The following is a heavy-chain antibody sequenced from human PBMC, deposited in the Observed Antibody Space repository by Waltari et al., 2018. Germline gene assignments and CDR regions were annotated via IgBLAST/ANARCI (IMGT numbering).Heavy chain of an antibody. CDR3: ARDGIAAAGWINVY. CDR2: MYTSGSA. D-gene: IGHD6-13*01. Sequence: QVQLQESGPGLVKPSQTLSLTCTVSGCSISSGSYYLSWIRRYAGKGLEWIGRMYTSGSANYSPSLKSRVTISVDTSKNQFSLKLSSVTAADTAVYYCARDGIAAAGWINVYWGQGTLVTVSS. V-gene: IGHV4-61*02. J-gene: IGHJ4*02. CDR1: GCSISSGSYY.